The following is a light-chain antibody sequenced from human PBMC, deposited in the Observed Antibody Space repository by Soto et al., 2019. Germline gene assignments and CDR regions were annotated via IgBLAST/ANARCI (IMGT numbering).Light chain of an antibody. CDR2: GAS. J-gene: IGKJ2*01. CDR1: QSVSNNY. CDR3: QQYGSSPPYT. Sequence: EIVLTQSPGTLSLSPGERATLSCRASQSVSNNYLAWYQQKTGQAPRLLIYGASSRATGIPDRFSGSGSGTHFTLTISTLEPEDFAVYYCQQYGSSPPYTFGQGTKLEIK. V-gene: IGKV3-20*01.